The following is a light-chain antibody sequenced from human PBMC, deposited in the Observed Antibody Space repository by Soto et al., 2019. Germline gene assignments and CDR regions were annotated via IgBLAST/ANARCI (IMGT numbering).Light chain of an antibody. CDR1: NSNIGAGYD. CDR3: QSYDSRLSAYV. J-gene: IGLJ1*01. V-gene: IGLV1-40*01. Sequence: QSVLTQPPSVSGAPGQSVSISCTGSNSNIGAGYDVHWYLQLPGTAPKLLVYTNNNRPSGVPDRFSGSKSGTSASLAITGLQAEDEADYYCQSYDSRLSAYVFGTGTKVTVL. CDR2: TNN.